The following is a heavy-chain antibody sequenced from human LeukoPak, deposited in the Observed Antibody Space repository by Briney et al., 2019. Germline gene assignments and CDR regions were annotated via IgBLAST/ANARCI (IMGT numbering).Heavy chain of an antibody. CDR2: IYTSGST. CDR1: GGSISSGSYY. CDR3: ARDLSGSYFDY. Sequence: SETLSLTCTVSGGSISSGSYYWSWIRQPAGKGLEWIGRIYTSGSTNYNPSLKSRVTISVDTSKNQFSLKLSSVTAADTAVYYCARDLSGSYFDYWGQGTLVTVSS. D-gene: IGHD1-1*01. J-gene: IGHJ4*02. V-gene: IGHV4-61*02.